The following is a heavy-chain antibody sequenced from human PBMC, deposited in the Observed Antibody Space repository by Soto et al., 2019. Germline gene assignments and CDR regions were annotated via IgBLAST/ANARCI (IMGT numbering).Heavy chain of an antibody. D-gene: IGHD5-12*01. CDR3: ARAWGSGYDWHNYYYYGMDV. CDR1: GGTFSSYA. V-gene: IGHV1-69*13. Sequence: GASAKVSCKASGGTFSSYAISWVRQDKGQGLEWMGGIIPIFGTANYAQKFQGRVTITADESTSTAYMELSSLRSEDTAVYYCARAWGSGYDWHNYYYYGMDVWGQGTTVTVSS. J-gene: IGHJ6*02. CDR2: IIPIFGTA.